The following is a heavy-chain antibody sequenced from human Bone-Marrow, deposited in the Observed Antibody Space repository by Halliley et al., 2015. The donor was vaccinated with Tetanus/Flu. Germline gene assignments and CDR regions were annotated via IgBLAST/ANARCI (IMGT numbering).Heavy chain of an antibody. CDR2: SRNKERSYST. Sequence: SLRLSCVASGFTFSSHIMSWVRQAPGKGLEWVGRSRNKERSYSTAYAPSVEGRITISRDESQSSVYLEINSLKTEDSAVYFCLRVWRYSSGWYADYWGQGTPVTVSS. J-gene: IGHJ4*02. V-gene: IGHV3-72*01. D-gene: IGHD6-19*01. CDR1: GFTFSSHI. CDR3: LRVWRYSSGWYADY.